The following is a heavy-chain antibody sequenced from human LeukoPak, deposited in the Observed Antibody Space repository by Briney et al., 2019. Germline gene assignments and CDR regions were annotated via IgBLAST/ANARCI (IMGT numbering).Heavy chain of an antibody. V-gene: IGHV3-23*01. J-gene: IGHJ4*02. Sequence: GGSLRLSCAASGFTFSTYAMSWVRQSPGKGLEWVSAISGSDAGTYYADSVKGRFTISRDNAKNTLYLQMNSLRAEDTAVYYCARGRQTSSWYYFDYWGQGTLVTVSS. CDR1: GFTFSTYA. D-gene: IGHD6-13*01. CDR3: ARGRQTSSWYYFDY. CDR2: ISGSDAGT.